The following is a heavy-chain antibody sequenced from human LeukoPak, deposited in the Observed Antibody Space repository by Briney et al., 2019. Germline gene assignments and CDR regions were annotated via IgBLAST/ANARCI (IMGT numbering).Heavy chain of an antibody. CDR3: ARDILVFDY. CDR1: GFIFSNYG. CDR2: IWYDGSNK. Sequence: GGSLRLSCAASGFIFSNYGMHWVRQAPGKGLEWVAIIWYDGSNKYYTDSVKGRFTISRDNSKNTLYLQMNSLRAEDTAVYYCARDILVFDYWGQGTLVTVSS. V-gene: IGHV3-33*01. D-gene: IGHD2-21*01. J-gene: IGHJ4*02.